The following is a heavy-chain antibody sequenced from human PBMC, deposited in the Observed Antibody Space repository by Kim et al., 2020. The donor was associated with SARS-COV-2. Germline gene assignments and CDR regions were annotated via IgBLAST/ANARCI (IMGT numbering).Heavy chain of an antibody. J-gene: IGHJ4*02. CDR2: IYHSGST. D-gene: IGHD3-10*01. CDR3: ARKGRGLYYFDY. V-gene: IGHV4-59*08. CDR1: GGSISDYY. Sequence: SETLSLTCTVSGGSISDYYWSWIRQSPGKGLEWIGFIYHSGSTNYNPSLRSRVTISLETYKNQFSLKLSSVTAADTAVYYCARKGRGLYYFDYWGQGSLVTVSS.